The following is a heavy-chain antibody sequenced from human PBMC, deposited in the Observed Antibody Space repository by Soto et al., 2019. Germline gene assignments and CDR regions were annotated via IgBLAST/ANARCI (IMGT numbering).Heavy chain of an antibody. CDR1: GGTFSSYA. CDR3: ARGIQLWLDWFDP. D-gene: IGHD5-18*01. Sequence: SVKVSCKASGGTFSSYAISWVRQAPGQGPEWMGGIIPIFGTANYAQKFQGRVTITADESTSTAYMELSSLRSEDTAVYYCARGIQLWLDWFDPWGQGTLVTVSS. CDR2: IIPIFGTA. J-gene: IGHJ5*02. V-gene: IGHV1-69*13.